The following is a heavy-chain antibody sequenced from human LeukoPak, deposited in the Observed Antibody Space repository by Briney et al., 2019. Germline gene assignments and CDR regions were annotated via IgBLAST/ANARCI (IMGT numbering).Heavy chain of an antibody. D-gene: IGHD5-18*01. V-gene: IGHV4-39*07. CDR1: GGSISSSSYY. CDR2: IYYSGST. Sequence: PSETLSLTCTVCGGSISSSSYYWGWIRQPPGKGLEWIGSIYYSGSTYYNPSLKSRVTISVDTSKNQFSLKLSSVTAADTAVYYCARGYENYYYYMDVWGKGTTVTVSS. CDR3: ARGYENYYYYMDV. J-gene: IGHJ6*03.